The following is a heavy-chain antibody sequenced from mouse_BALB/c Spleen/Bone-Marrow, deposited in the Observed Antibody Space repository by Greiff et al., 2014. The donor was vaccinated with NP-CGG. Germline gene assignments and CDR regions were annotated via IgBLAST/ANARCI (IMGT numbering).Heavy chain of an antibody. CDR3: ARYYYGSSLFDY. J-gene: IGHJ2*01. V-gene: IGHV14-3*02. CDR1: GFNIKDTY. CDR2: IDPANGNT. D-gene: IGHD1-1*01. Sequence: VTLKESGAELVKPGASVKLSCTASGFNIKDTYMHWVKQRPEQGLEWIGRIDPANGNTKYDPKFQGKATITADTSSNTAYLQLSSLTSEDTAVYYCARYYYGSSLFDYWGQGTTLTVSS.